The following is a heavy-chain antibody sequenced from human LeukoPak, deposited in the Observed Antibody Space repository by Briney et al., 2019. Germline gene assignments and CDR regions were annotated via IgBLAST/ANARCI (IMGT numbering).Heavy chain of an antibody. Sequence: SETLSLTCTVSGGSISSGSYYWSWIRQPAGKGLEWIGRIYTSGGTNYNPSLKSRVTISVDTSKNQFSLKLSSVTAADTAVYYCARQASHLDYWGQGTLVTVSS. J-gene: IGHJ4*02. D-gene: IGHD2-2*01. CDR3: ARQASHLDY. CDR1: GGSISSGSYY. CDR2: IYTSGGT. V-gene: IGHV4-61*02.